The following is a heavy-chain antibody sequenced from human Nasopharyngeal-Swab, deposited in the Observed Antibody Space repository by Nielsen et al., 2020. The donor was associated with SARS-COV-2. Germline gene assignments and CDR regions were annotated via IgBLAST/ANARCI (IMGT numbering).Heavy chain of an antibody. J-gene: IGHJ5*02. CDR1: GYSFTSYW. CDR3: ARAYYYGSGSYYTQGGDWFDP. D-gene: IGHD3-10*01. V-gene: IGHV5-10-1*01. CDR2: IDPSDSCT. Sequence: GESLKISCKGSGYSFTSYWISWVRQMPGKGLEWMGRIDPSDSCTNYSPSFQGHVTILADKSISTAYLQWSSLKASDTAMYYCARAYYYGSGSYYTQGGDWFDPWGQGTLVTVSS.